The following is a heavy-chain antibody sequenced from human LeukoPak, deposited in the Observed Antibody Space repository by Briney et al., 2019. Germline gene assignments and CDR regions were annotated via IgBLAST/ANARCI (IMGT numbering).Heavy chain of an antibody. CDR2: ITSSGRII. CDR1: VFTYSSYE. Sequence: GGSLRLSCAASVFTYSSYEMNWVRQAPGKGLEGVAYITSSGRIIYYADSVKGRFTISRDNAKNSLYLQMNSLRAEDTAVYYCASTGGYGSGTYDYYYFGMDVWGQGTTVTVSS. CDR3: ASTGGYGSGTYDYYYFGMDV. J-gene: IGHJ6*02. V-gene: IGHV3-48*03. D-gene: IGHD3-10*01.